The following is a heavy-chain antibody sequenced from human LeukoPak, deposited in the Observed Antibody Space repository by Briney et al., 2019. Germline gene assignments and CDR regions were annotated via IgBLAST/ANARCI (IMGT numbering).Heavy chain of an antibody. CDR3: AKDLGRFLSLYYFDY. D-gene: IGHD3-3*01. Sequence: PGGSLRLSCAASGFTFSSYGMSWVRQAPGKGLEWVSAISGGGGSTYYADSVKGRFTISRDNSKNTLYPQMNSLRAEDTAVYYCAKDLGRFLSLYYFDYWGQGTLVTVSS. CDR1: GFTFSSYG. V-gene: IGHV3-23*01. CDR2: ISGGGGST. J-gene: IGHJ4*02.